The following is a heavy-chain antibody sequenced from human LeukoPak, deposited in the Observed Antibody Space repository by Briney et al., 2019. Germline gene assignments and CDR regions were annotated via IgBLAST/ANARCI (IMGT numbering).Heavy chain of an antibody. CDR3: AKARYSGSYYSSWGPDY. Sequence: GGSLRLSCAASGFTFDDYAMHWVRQAPGKGLEWVSLISGDGGSTYYADSVKGRFTISRDNSKNSLYLQMNSLRTEDTALYYCAKARYSGSYYSSWGPDYWGQETLVTVSS. D-gene: IGHD1-26*01. CDR2: ISGDGGST. CDR1: GFTFDDYA. J-gene: IGHJ4*02. V-gene: IGHV3-43*02.